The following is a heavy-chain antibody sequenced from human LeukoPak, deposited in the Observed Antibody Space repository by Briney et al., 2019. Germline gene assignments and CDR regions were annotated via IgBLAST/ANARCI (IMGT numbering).Heavy chain of an antibody. D-gene: IGHD5-18*01. V-gene: IGHV1-18*04. J-gene: IGHJ6*02. CDR2: ISAYNRNI. CDR1: GYTFTGYY. Sequence: ASVKVSCKASGYTFTGYYMHWVRQAPGQGLEWMGWISAYNRNINYAQKLQGRVTMTTDTSTSTAYMELRSLRSDDTAVYYCARESRGYRYGYFYYYDMDVWGQGTTVTVSS. CDR3: ARESRGYRYGYFYYYDMDV.